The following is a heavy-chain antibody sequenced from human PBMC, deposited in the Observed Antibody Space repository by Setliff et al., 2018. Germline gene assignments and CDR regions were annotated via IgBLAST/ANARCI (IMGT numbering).Heavy chain of an antibody. J-gene: IGHJ3*01. CDR3: ARDWFCSGGDCSDVFDF. CDR1: GYTFTTHG. CDR2: ISTDDGDT. V-gene: IGHV1-18*01. Sequence: ASVKVSCKASGYTFTTHGISWVRQAPGQGLEWMGWISTDDGDTNFAQKFQGRVTLTTDTSTGTAYMELRSLTFDDTAVYYCARDWFCSGGDCSDVFDFWGQGTMVTVSS. D-gene: IGHD2-21*02.